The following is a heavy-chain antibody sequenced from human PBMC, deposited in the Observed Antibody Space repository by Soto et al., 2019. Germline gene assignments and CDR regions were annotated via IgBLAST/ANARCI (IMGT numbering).Heavy chain of an antibody. Sequence: QVQLVQSGAEVKKPGASVNVSCKASGYTFTSYGISGVRQAPGHGLEWMGWISAYNGNTNYAQQLQGRVTIPTDTSTSTVPMAVVSLRSSDSAVYYCAGDSMVGGVIWPSYYYYYMHVLGKGTTCTVAS. CDR2: ISAYNGNT. J-gene: IGHJ6*03. D-gene: IGHD3-10*01. V-gene: IGHV1-18*01. CDR3: AGDSMVGGVIWPSYYYYYMHV. CDR1: GYTFTSYG.